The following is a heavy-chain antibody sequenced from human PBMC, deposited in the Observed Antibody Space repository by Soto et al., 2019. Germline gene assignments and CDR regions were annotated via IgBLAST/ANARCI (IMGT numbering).Heavy chain of an antibody. CDR2: ISSSGTTI. Sequence: QVQLVESGGGLVKPGGSLRLSCAASGFTFSDYYMNWIRQAPGKGLEWVSYISSSGTTIYYADSVKGRFTISRDNDKNSLFLQMNSLRAEDTALYYCARGHSIFYGMDVWGQGTTVTVSS. V-gene: IGHV3-11*01. J-gene: IGHJ6*02. CDR3: ARGHSIFYGMDV. CDR1: GFTFSDYY. D-gene: IGHD2-21*01.